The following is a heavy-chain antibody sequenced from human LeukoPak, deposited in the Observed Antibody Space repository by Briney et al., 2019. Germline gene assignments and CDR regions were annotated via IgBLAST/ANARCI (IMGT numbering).Heavy chain of an antibody. Sequence: GGSLRLSCAASGFTFSSYSMNWARQAPGKGLEWVANMKGDGSEIHYVDSVKGRFTISRDNAKNLLYLQMYSLRPEDTAVYYCARPAYTAAYDLWGQGTKVTVSS. D-gene: IGHD3-16*01. CDR3: ARPAYTAAYDL. CDR2: MKGDGSEI. J-gene: IGHJ3*01. CDR1: GFTFSSYS. V-gene: IGHV3-7*01.